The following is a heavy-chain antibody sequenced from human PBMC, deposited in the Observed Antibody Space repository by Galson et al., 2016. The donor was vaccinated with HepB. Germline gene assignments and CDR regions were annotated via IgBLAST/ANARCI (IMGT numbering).Heavy chain of an antibody. D-gene: IGHD2-15*01. CDR2: VAYDGGNK. CDR3: TTASLLVVGTWWDSFDY. CDR1: GFTLSSYG. J-gene: IGHJ4*02. V-gene: IGHV3-30*03. Sequence: SLRLSCAASGFTLSSYGMHWVRQAPGKGLEWVAVVAYDGGNKYYANSVKGRFTISRDNSKNTLYLQMNSLKTEDTAVYYCTTASLLVVGTWWDSFDYWGQGTLVTVSS.